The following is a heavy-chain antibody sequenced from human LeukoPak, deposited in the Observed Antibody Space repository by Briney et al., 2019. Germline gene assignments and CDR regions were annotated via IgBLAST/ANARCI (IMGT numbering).Heavy chain of an antibody. V-gene: IGHV4-30-4*01. CDR2: IYYSGST. CDR1: GGSISSGDYY. CDR3: AHGDGYNSDWFDP. Sequence: SETPSLTCTVSGGSISSGDYYWSWIRQPPGKGLEWIGYIYYSGSTYYNPSLKSRVTISVDTSKNQFSLKLSSVTAADTAVYYCAHGDGYNSDWFDPWGQGTLVTVSS. J-gene: IGHJ5*02. D-gene: IGHD5-24*01.